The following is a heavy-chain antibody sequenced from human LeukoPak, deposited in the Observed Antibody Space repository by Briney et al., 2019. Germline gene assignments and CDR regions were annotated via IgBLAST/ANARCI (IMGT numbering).Heavy chain of an antibody. CDR1: GFTFSSYA. CDR2: VSGSGSST. D-gene: IGHD3-3*01. Sequence: GGCLRLSCVASGFTFSSYAMTWFRQAPGKGLEWVSAVSGSGSSTYYADFVKGRFTISRDNSKNTLYLQMNNLRAEDTAVYYCAKFRMLSGRNGRDFDYWGQGTLVTVSS. CDR3: AKFRMLSGRNGRDFDY. V-gene: IGHV3-23*01. J-gene: IGHJ4*02.